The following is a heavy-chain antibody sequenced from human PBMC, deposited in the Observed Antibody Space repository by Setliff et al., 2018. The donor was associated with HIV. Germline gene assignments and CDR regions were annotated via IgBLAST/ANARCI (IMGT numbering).Heavy chain of an antibody. J-gene: IGHJ4*02. D-gene: IGHD3-22*01. CDR2: VYYNGNT. Sequence: PSETLSLTCTVSGGSISSTTYWWGWIRQPPGKGLEWIGTVYYNGNTFYDPSLKSRVTISIDMSKNQFSLKLTSVAAADTAVYYCARGGSYDTFDYWGQGTLVTVPQ. V-gene: IGHV4-39*01. CDR3: ARGGSYDTFDY. CDR1: GGSISSTTYW.